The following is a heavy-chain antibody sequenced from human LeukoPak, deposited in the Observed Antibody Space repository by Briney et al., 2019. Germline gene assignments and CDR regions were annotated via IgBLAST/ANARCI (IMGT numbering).Heavy chain of an antibody. V-gene: IGHV1-46*01. D-gene: IGHD6-19*01. Sequence: ASVKVSCKASGYTFTTYYMHWVRQAPGQGLEWMGIINPSAGGTNYAQKLQGRVTMTTDTSTSTAYMELRSLRSDDTAVYYCARDWYSSGWFSGGNYFDYWGQGTLVTVSS. CDR2: INPSAGGT. CDR3: ARDWYSSGWFSGGNYFDY. J-gene: IGHJ4*02. CDR1: GYTFTTYY.